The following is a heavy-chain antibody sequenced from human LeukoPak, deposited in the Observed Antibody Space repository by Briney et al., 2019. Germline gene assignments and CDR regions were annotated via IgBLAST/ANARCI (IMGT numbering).Heavy chain of an antibody. CDR3: ARYFNSNGYSSLRGDC. J-gene: IGHJ4*02. CDR1: GFTFSTYW. Sequence: PGGSLRLSCAASGFTFSTYWMTWVRQAPGKGLEWVASIMYDGSQKYYVDSVKGRFTVSRDNAKNSLYLQMNSLRAEDTAVYYCARYFNSNGYSSLRGDCWAQGTLVTVSS. CDR2: IMYDGSQK. D-gene: IGHD3-22*01. V-gene: IGHV3-7*01.